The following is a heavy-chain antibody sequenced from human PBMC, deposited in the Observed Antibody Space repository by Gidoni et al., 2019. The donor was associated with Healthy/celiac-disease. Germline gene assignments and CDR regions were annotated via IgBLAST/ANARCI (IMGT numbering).Heavy chain of an antibody. V-gene: IGHV1-2*02. Sequence: QVQLVQPGAEVKKPGASVTVSCKASGYHFTGYYMHWVRQAPGQGLEWMGWINPNRGGTNYAQKFQGRVTMTRDTSISTAYMELSRLRSDDTAVYYCARGYYYGSGSEVFFYWGQGTLVTVSS. D-gene: IGHD3-10*01. CDR1: GYHFTGYY. CDR3: ARGYYYGSGSEVFFY. J-gene: IGHJ4*02. CDR2: INPNRGGT.